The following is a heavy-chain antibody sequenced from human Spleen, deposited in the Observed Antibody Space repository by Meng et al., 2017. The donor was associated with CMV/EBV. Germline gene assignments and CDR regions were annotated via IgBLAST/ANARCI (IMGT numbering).Heavy chain of an antibody. Sequence: SETLSLTCTVSGGSVNSGSYYWSWIRQPPGKGLEWIGYYFYSGTTNYSPSLESRVTVSVDTSKNQFSLKLSSVTAADTAVYYCASLSMVRGVIPSGDVWGQGTTVTVSS. CDR1: GGSVNSGSYY. CDR3: ASLSMVRGVIPSGDV. V-gene: IGHV4-61*01. J-gene: IGHJ6*02. D-gene: IGHD3-10*01. CDR2: YFYSGTT.